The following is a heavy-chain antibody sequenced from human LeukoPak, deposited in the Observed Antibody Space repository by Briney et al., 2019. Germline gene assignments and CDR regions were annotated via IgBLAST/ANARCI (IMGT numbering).Heavy chain of an antibody. CDR3: ARGPYSYDSSGAFDI. J-gene: IGHJ3*02. CDR1: GGPISSYY. CDR2: VYSSGST. V-gene: IGHV4-59*08. D-gene: IGHD3-22*01. Sequence: SETLSLTCTVSGGPISSYYWSWIRQPPGKGLQWIGYVYSSGSTNYNPSLKSRVTISVDTSKNQFSLKLSSVTAADTAVYFCARGPYSYDSSGAFDIWGQGTMVTVSS.